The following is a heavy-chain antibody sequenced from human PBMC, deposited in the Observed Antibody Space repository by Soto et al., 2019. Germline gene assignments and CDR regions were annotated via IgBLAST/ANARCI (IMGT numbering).Heavy chain of an antibody. Sequence: ASVKVSCKASGGTFSSYAISWVRQAHGQGLEWMGGIIPIFGIANYAQKFQGRVTITADKSTSTAYMELSSLRSEDTAVYYCARVFLEDYYDSSGYYAFDIWGQGTMVTVSS. D-gene: IGHD3-22*01. CDR2: IIPIFGIA. V-gene: IGHV1-69*10. CDR3: ARVFLEDYYDSSGYYAFDI. CDR1: GGTFSSYA. J-gene: IGHJ3*02.